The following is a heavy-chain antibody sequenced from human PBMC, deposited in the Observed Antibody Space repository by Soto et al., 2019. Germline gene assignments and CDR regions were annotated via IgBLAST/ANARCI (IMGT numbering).Heavy chain of an antibody. CDR1: GFTFSNAW. CDR3: AYGGLYFDY. CDR2: IQSNTDGGAT. Sequence: WGSLRLSCAASGFTFSNAWMNWVRQVPGKGLEWVGRIQSNTDGGATDFAAPVNGRFTISRDDSKNTLYLQMNSLTTEDTAVYYCAYGGLYFDYWGQGALVTVS. J-gene: IGHJ4*02. V-gene: IGHV3-15*07. D-gene: IGHD4-17*01.